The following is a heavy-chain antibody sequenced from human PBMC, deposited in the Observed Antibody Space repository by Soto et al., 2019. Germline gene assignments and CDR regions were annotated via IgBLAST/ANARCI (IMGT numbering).Heavy chain of an antibody. V-gene: IGHV1-18*01. CDR3: ARDLGAWYSSGWYDY. CDR1: GYTFTSYF. D-gene: IGHD6-19*01. CDR2: ISAYNGNT. Sequence: GDSVKVSCNASGYTFTSYFISWVRQAPGQGLEWMGWISAYNGNTNYAQKLQGRVTMTTDTSTSTAYMELRSLRSDDTAVYYCARDLGAWYSSGWYDYWGQGTLVTVSS. J-gene: IGHJ4*02.